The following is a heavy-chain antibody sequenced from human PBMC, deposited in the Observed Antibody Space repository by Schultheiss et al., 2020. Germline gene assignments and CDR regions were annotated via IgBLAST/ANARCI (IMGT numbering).Heavy chain of an antibody. Sequence: LRLSCTVSGGSISSGGYYWSWIRQPAGKGLEWIGRIYTSGSTNYNPSLKSRVTMSVDTSKNQFSLKLSSVTAADTAVYYCARDHGIKQLGNYYYGMDVWGQGTTVTVSS. CDR1: GGSISSGGYY. CDR3: ARDHGIKQLGNYYYGMDV. J-gene: IGHJ6*02. CDR2: IYTSGST. D-gene: IGHD6-6*01. V-gene: IGHV4-61*02.